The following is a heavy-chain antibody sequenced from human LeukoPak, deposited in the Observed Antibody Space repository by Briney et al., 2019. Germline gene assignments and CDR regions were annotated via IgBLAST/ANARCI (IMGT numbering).Heavy chain of an antibody. Sequence: GSPVKVSCKASGGTFSSYAISWVRQAPGQGLEWMGGIIPIFGTANSAQKLQGRVTITADESTSTAYMELRSLRSEDTAVYYCARDRGIAVVGTPTNWFDPWGQGTLVTVSS. J-gene: IGHJ5*02. V-gene: IGHV1-69*01. D-gene: IGHD6-19*01. CDR3: ARDRGIAVVGTPTNWFDP. CDR2: IIPIFGTA. CDR1: GGTFSSYA.